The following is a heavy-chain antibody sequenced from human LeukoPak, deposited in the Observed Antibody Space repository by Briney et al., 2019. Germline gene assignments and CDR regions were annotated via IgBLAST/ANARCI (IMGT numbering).Heavy chain of an antibody. CDR3: ATERAGERPRPLLSYYYMDV. CDR2: ISHDGTVK. CDR1: GFTFSRHG. Sequence: GGSLRLSCVASGFTFSRHGMQWVRQAPGKGPEWVAVISHDGTVKHYSDSVKGRFSISRDSSDNTLFLQMNSLRAEDTAVYYCATERAGERPRPLLSYYYMDVWGKGTTVTISS. V-gene: IGHV3-30*03. D-gene: IGHD3-16*01. J-gene: IGHJ6*03.